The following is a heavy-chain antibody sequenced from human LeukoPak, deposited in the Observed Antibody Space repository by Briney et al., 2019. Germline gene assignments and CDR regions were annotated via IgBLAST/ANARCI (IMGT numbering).Heavy chain of an antibody. CDR3: AKDHKATYYYDSSGYYPS. D-gene: IGHD3-22*01. J-gene: IGHJ5*02. CDR2: ISGSGGST. V-gene: IGHV3-23*01. Sequence: GGSLRLSCAVSGFTFSSYAMNWVRQAPGKGLEWVSAISGSGGSTYYADSVKGRFTISRDNSKNTLYLQMNSLRAEDTAVYYCAKDHKATYYYDSSGYYPSWGQGTLVTVSS. CDR1: GFTFSSYA.